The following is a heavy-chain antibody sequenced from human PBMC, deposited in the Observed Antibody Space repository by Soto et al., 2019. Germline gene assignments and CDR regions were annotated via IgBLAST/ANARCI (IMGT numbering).Heavy chain of an antibody. Sequence: EVQLVESGGGLVQPGGSLRLSCAASGFTFSSYSMNWVRQAPGKGLEWVSYISSSSSTIYYADSVKDRFTISRDNAKNSLYLQMNSLRDEDTAVYYCARGACSGGSCLDYWGQGTLVTVSS. CDR3: ARGACSGGSCLDY. D-gene: IGHD2-15*01. CDR2: ISSSSSTI. J-gene: IGHJ4*02. V-gene: IGHV3-48*02. CDR1: GFTFSSYS.